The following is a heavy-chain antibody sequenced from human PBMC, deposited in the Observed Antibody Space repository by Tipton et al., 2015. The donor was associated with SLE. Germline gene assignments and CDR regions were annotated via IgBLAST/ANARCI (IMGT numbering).Heavy chain of an antibody. D-gene: IGHD1-26*01. Sequence: TLSLTCTVSGGSIGSGGYYWSWIRQHPGKGLEWIGYIYYSGSTYYNPSLKSRVTISVDTSKNQFSLKLSSVTAADTAVYYCARDPGSGEVYWGQGTLVTVSS. CDR3: ARDPGSGEVY. CDR1: GGSIGSGGYY. V-gene: IGHV4-31*03. J-gene: IGHJ4*02. CDR2: IYYSGST.